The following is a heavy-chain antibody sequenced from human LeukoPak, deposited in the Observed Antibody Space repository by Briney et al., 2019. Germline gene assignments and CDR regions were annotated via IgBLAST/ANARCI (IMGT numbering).Heavy chain of an antibody. CDR3: ARWADTYSSSWYVRYYFDY. J-gene: IGHJ4*02. Sequence: SETLSLTCTVSGGSISSYYWSWIRQPPGKGLEWIGYIYYSGSTNYNPSLKSRVTISVDTSKNQFSLKLSSVTAADTAVYYCARWADTYSSSWYVRYYFDYWGQGTLVTVSS. CDR1: GGSISSYY. V-gene: IGHV4-59*01. D-gene: IGHD6-13*01. CDR2: IYYSGST.